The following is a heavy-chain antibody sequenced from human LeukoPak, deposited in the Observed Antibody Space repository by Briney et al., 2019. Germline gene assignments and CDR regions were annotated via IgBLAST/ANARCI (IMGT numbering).Heavy chain of an antibody. CDR3: ARAAENYGGRFDS. CDR2: ISSSSSYI. V-gene: IGHV3-21*01. J-gene: IGHJ4*02. Sequence: TGGSLRLSCAASGFTLSSHSMNWVRQAPGKGLEWVSSISSSSSYIYHADSVKGRFTISRDNAKNSLYLQMNSLRAEDTAVYYCARAAENYGGRFDSWGQGTLVTVSS. D-gene: IGHD3-16*01. CDR1: GFTLSSHS.